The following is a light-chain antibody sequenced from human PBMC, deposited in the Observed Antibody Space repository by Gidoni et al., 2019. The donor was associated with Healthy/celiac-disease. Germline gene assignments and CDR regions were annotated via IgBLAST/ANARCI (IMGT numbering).Light chain of an antibody. CDR1: QSVLYSTNNKNY. Sequence: DIVITHSPDSLSVSLGERATLTCKSSQSVLYSTNNKNYLAWYQQKPGQPPKLLIYWASTRESGVPDRFSGSGSGTDFTLTISSLQAEDVAVYYCQQYYSTPLTFGGGTKVEIK. V-gene: IGKV4-1*01. CDR2: WAS. J-gene: IGKJ4*02. CDR3: QQYYSTPLT.